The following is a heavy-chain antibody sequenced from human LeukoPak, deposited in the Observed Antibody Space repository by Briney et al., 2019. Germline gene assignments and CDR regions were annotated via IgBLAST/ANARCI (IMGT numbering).Heavy chain of an antibody. V-gene: IGHV3-53*01. CDR2: IYTDGST. J-gene: IGHJ4*02. Sequence: GGSLRLSCAASGFSFSSNYISWVRQAPGKGLEWVSVIYTDGSTKSADSVKARFTISRDTSKNTVYLQMNSLRVEDTAVYYCARATLDNWGQGTLVTVSS. CDR3: ARATLDN. CDR1: GFSFSSNY.